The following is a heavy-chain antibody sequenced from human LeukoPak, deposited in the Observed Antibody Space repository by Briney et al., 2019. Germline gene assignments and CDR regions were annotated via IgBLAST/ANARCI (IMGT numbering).Heavy chain of an antibody. J-gene: IGHJ6*02. D-gene: IGHD2-2*01. CDR2: IYYGGST. V-gene: IGHV4-59*01. Sequence: SETLSLTCTVSGGSISSYYWSWIRQPPGKGLEWIGYIYYGGSTNYNPSLKSRVTISVDTSKNQFSLKLSSVTAADTAVYYCARGSGDSVVPAAMGGYYYYGMDVWGQGTTVTVSS. CDR3: ARGSGDSVVPAAMGGYYYYGMDV. CDR1: GGSISSYY.